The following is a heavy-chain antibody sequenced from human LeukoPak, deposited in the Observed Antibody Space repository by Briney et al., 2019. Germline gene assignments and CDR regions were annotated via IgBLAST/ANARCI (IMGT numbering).Heavy chain of an antibody. J-gene: IGHJ4*02. CDR2: ISYDGSNK. CDR3: TAMDSY. V-gene: IGHV3-30*03. CDR1: GFTLSSYD. D-gene: IGHD5-18*01. Sequence: GGSLRLSCEASGFTLSSYDMHWVRQAPGKGLEWVAVISYDGSNKYYADSVKGRFTISRDNSKNTLYLQMNSLRAEDTAVYYCTAMDSYWGQGTLVTVSS.